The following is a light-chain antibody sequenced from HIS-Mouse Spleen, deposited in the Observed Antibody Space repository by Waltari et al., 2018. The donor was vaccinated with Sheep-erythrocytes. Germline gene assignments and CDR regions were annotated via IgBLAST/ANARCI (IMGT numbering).Light chain of an antibody. CDR2: GTG. J-gene: IGLJ2*01. CDR3: QSYDSSLSAVV. Sequence: QSSLTQPPSVSGAPGQRVTIPPTGSTSNIGAVHSVHGYQHLPAPAPKLHIYGTGNRPSGVPDRFSGSKSGTSASLAITGLQAEDEADYYCQSYDSSLSAVVFGGGTKLTVL. CDR1: TSNIGAVHS. V-gene: IGLV1-40*01.